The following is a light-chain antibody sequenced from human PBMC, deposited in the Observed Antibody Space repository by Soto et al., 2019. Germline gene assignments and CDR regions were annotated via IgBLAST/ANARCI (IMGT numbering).Light chain of an antibody. V-gene: IGKV1-6*01. CDR1: QDIRND. Sequence: AIQMTQSPSSLSASVGDRVTITCRASQDIRNDLGWFQQKPGKAPKFLIYTTSSFQSGVPSRFSGSGSGTDFPLTISSLQPEDFATYYCLQDYSYPWTFGQGTRVEI. J-gene: IGKJ1*01. CDR3: LQDYSYPWT. CDR2: TTS.